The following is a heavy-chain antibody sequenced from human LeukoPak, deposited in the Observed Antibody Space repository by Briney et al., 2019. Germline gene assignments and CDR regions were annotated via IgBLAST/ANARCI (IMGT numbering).Heavy chain of an antibody. D-gene: IGHD1-26*01. J-gene: IGHJ4*02. CDR2: ISGSGGST. Sequence: GGCLRLSCAASEFTFSSYGMSWVRQAPGRGLEWVSSISGSGGSTQYADSVQGRFAISRDNSKNTMYLQMSSLRAEDTAIYYCAKASSGSYIRFDYWGQGTLVTVSS. V-gene: IGHV3-23*01. CDR1: EFTFSSYG. CDR3: AKASSGSYIRFDY.